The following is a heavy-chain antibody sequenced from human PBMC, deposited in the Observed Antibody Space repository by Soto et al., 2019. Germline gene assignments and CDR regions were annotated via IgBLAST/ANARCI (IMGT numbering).Heavy chain of an antibody. V-gene: IGHV1-3*01. J-gene: IGHJ6*02. CDR2: INAGNGNT. CDR3: ARGGITGTPSPYCYYGMDV. Sequence: ASVKVSCKASGYTFTSYAMHWVRQAPGQRLEWMGWINAGNGNTKYSQKFQGRVTITRDTSASTAYMELSSLRSEDTAVYYCARGGITGTPSPYCYYGMDVWGQGTTVTVSS. CDR1: GYTFTSYA. D-gene: IGHD1-20*01.